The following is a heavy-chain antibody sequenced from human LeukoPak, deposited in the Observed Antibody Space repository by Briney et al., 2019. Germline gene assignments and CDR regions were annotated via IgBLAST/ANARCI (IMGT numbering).Heavy chain of an antibody. CDR3: AGTDDSSTDGNALDI. CDR1: GFTFSSYW. V-gene: IGHV3-74*01. CDR2: FKSDGSDT. D-gene: IGHD3-22*01. J-gene: IGHJ3*02. Sequence: GGSLRLSCAASGFTFSSYWMHWVRQAPGKGLVWVSRFKSDGSDTRYADSVKGRFTFSRDNAKNTLYLQMNSLRAEDTAVYYCAGTDDSSTDGNALDIWGQGTMVPVSS.